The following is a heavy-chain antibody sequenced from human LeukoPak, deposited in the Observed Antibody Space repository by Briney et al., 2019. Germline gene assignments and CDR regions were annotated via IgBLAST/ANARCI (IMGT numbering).Heavy chain of an antibody. V-gene: IGHV1-69*06. J-gene: IGHJ6*02. D-gene: IGHD5-24*01. CDR3: AGRRDGYNYDDYYYYGMDV. CDR1: RGTLSSHA. Sequence: SVKVSCKASRGTLSSHAISWVRQAPGQGLEWIAGIIPLFRTANYAQKFQGRVTITADKSTSTAYMELSSLRSEDTAVYYCAGRRDGYNYDDYYYYGMDVWGQGTTVTVSS. CDR2: IIPLFRTA.